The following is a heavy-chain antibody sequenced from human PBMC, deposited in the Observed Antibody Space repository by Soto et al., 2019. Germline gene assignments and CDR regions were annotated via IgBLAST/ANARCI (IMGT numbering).Heavy chain of an antibody. CDR3: AKDPSKYSSSWYYYGMDV. D-gene: IGHD6-13*01. CDR1: GFTFSSYA. J-gene: IGHJ6*02. V-gene: IGHV3-23*01. CDR2: ISGSGGST. Sequence: GGALRLSCAASGFTFSSYAMSWVRRAPGKGLEWASAISGSGGSTYYADSVKGRFTISRDNSKNTLYLQMNSLRAEDTAVYYCAKDPSKYSSSWYYYGMDVWGQGTTVTVSS.